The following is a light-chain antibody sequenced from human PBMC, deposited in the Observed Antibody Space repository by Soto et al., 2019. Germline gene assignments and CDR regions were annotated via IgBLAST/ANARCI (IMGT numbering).Light chain of an antibody. Sequence: EIVLTQSPATLSLSPGERAALSCRASQSVSSYLAWYQQKPGQAPRLLIYDASNRATGIPARFSGSGSGTDFTLTISSLEPEDLAFYYCQQRSNCPPATFGKGTKVNIK. J-gene: IGKJ1*01. CDR2: DAS. CDR3: QQRSNCPPAT. CDR1: QSVSSY. V-gene: IGKV3-11*01.